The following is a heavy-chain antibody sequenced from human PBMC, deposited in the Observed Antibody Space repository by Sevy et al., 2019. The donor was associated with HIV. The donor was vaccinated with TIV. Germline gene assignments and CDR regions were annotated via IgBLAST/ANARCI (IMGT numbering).Heavy chain of an antibody. Sequence: GGSLRLSCAASGFTFDANGMSWVRQAPGKGLEWVSGINWNGGSTGYADSVKGRFTISRDNAKNSLYLQMNNLRAEDMALYHCATSYSSNLHRLDYRGQGTLVTVSS. CDR2: INWNGGST. D-gene: IGHD6-13*01. CDR3: ATSYSSNLHRLDY. J-gene: IGHJ4*02. V-gene: IGHV3-20*01. CDR1: GFTFDANG.